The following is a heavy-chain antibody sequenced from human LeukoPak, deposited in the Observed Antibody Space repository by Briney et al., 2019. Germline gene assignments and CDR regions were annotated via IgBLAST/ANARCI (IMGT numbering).Heavy chain of an antibody. J-gene: IGHJ4*02. Sequence: PGGSLRLSCAASGFAFSNYAMTWVRQAPGKGLEYVAYINPDGSEKNCVDSVKGRFSISRDNAQNTLFLQMNSLRAEDTALYYCARHGDFCFDNWGQGTPVTVS. CDR3: ARHGDFCFDN. CDR1: GFAFSNYA. V-gene: IGHV3-7*03. D-gene: IGHD4-17*01. CDR2: INPDGSEK.